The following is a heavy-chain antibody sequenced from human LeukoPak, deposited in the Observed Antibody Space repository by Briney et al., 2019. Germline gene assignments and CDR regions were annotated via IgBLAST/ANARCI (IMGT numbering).Heavy chain of an antibody. J-gene: IGHJ4*02. CDR3: TRGHEYGGTFDY. D-gene: IGHD4-17*01. CDR2: MNPLSGST. V-gene: IGHV1-8*01. CDR1: GYTLTSHD. Sequence: ASVKVSCKTSGYTLTSHDINWVRQASGQGLEWMGWMNPLSGSTGYAQKFQGRVTMTRNTSISTAYMELSRLKSDDTAVYYCTRGHEYGGTFDYWGQGTLVTVSS.